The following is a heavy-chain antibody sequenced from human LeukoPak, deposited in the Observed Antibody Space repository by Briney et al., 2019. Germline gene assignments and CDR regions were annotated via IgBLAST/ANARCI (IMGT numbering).Heavy chain of an antibody. Sequence: GASVKVSCKASGYTFTGYYMHWVRQAPEQGLEWGGRINPNSGGTNYAQKFQGRVTITRDTSASTAYMELSSLRSEDTAVYYCANPRYDSSGYYYVDWGQGTLVTVSS. D-gene: IGHD3-22*01. V-gene: IGHV1-2*06. CDR3: ANPRYDSSGYYYVD. CDR1: GYTFTGYY. CDR2: INPNSGGT. J-gene: IGHJ4*02.